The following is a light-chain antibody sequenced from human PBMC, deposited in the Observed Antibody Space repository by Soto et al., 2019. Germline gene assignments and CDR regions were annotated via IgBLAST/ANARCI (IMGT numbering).Light chain of an antibody. Sequence: IVLTQSPAILSLSPGERATLSCRASQSVSSYLAWYQQKPGQAPRLLIYDASNRATGIPARFSGSGSGTDFTLTISSLENEDFAVYYCQQRSNWPPTFGQGTRLEIK. V-gene: IGKV3-11*01. CDR1: QSVSSY. CDR2: DAS. CDR3: QQRSNWPPT. J-gene: IGKJ5*01.